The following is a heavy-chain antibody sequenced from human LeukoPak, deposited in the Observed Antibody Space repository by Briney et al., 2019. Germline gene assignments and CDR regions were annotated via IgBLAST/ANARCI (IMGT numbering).Heavy chain of an antibody. J-gene: IGHJ6*03. CDR1: GGSISSYY. CDR2: IYYSGST. CDR3: ARTTEGGYTYGYFYYYYMDV. V-gene: IGHV4-59*01. D-gene: IGHD5-18*01. Sequence: PSETLSLTCTVSGGSISSYYWSWIRQPPGKGLEWIGYIYYSGSTNYNPSLKSRVTISVDTSKNQFSLKLTSVTAADTAVYYCARTTEGGYTYGYFYYYYMDVWGKGTTVPISS.